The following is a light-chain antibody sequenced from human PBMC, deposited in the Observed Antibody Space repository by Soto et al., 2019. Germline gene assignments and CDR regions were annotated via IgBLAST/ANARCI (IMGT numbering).Light chain of an antibody. Sequence: DIQMTQSPSSLSASVGDIVTITCQASQDITNYVNWYQQKPGRAPRLLLYDASSFETGVPSRFSGSGSGTDFTLTISSLQPEDVATYYCQHYDHLPITFGQGTRLDI. CDR2: DAS. J-gene: IGKJ5*01. CDR1: QDITNY. CDR3: QHYDHLPIT. V-gene: IGKV1-33*01.